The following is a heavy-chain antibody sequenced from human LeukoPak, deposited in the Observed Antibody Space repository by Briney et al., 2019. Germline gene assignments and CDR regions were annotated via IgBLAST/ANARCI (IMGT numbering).Heavy chain of an antibody. D-gene: IGHD4-23*01. Sequence: GTSLRLSCTTSGLTFTSHGFHWLRQVVGKRLEWVAFVRNDGSDTYHANSVKGRFSVSRDDSKNTLYLQMNSLRPEDTAIYYCARDRGKDYFDSWGQGTQVTVSS. CDR1: GLTFTSHG. CDR2: VRNDGSDT. J-gene: IGHJ4*02. V-gene: IGHV3-33*01. CDR3: ARDRGKDYFDS.